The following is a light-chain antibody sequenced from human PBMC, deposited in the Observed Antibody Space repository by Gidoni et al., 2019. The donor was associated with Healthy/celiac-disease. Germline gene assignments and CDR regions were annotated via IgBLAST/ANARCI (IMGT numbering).Light chain of an antibody. J-gene: IGKJ5*01. Sequence: EIVLTQSPGTLSLSPGERATLACRASQSVSSSYLAWYQQKPGQAPRLLIYGASSRATGSPDRFSGSGSGTDFTLTISRLEPEDFAVYYCQQYGSSPITFXXXTRLEIK. CDR1: QSVSSSY. CDR3: QQYGSSPIT. CDR2: GAS. V-gene: IGKV3-20*01.